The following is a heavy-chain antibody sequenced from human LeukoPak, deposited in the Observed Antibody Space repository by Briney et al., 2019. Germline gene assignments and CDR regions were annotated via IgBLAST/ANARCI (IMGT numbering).Heavy chain of an antibody. CDR1: GYTFTSYY. CDR2: INPTGGST. V-gene: IGHV1-46*01. J-gene: IGHJ4*02. D-gene: IGHD3-22*01. Sequence: ASVKVSCKASGYTFTSYYMNWVRQAPGQGLEWMGVINPTGGSTSYAQKFQGRVTMTRDTSTSTVYMELSSLRSEDPAVYYCARGLEYYDSSGSHFDYWGQGTLVTVSS. CDR3: ARGLEYYDSSGSHFDY.